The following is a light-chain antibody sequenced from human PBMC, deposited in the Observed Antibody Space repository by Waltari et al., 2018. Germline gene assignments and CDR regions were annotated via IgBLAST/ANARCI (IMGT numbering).Light chain of an antibody. CDR1: QSISSY. Sequence: EIVLTQSPATLSLSPGERATLSCRASQSISSYLAWYQQKVGQAPRLLIYDASNRATGIPARFSASGSGTDFTLTISSLEPEDFAVYYCQQRSNWPPYTFGQGTKLDLK. CDR3: QQRSNWPPYT. J-gene: IGKJ2*01. V-gene: IGKV3-11*01. CDR2: DAS.